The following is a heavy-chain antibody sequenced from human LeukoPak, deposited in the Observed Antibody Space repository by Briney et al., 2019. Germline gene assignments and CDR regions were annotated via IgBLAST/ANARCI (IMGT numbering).Heavy chain of an antibody. Sequence: PSETLSLTCTVSGGSISSSSYYWGWIRQPPGKGLEWIGSIYYSGGTYYNPSLKSRVTISVDTSKNQFSLKLSSVTAADTAVYYCARRISGRYCSGGSCYPRLYYFDYWGQGTLVTVSS. D-gene: IGHD2-15*01. CDR1: GGSISSSSYY. V-gene: IGHV4-39*01. J-gene: IGHJ4*02. CDR3: ARRISGRYCSGGSCYPRLYYFDY. CDR2: IYYSGGT.